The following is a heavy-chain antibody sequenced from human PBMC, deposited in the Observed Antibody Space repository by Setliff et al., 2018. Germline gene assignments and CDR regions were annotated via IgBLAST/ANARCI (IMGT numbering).Heavy chain of an antibody. CDR2: IYYSGST. D-gene: IGHD2-15*01. V-gene: IGHV4-59*01. CDR3: ARQYCSGSYYGLWLDP. J-gene: IGHJ5*02. CDR1: DVSISGYY. Sequence: SETLSLTCTVSDVSISGYYWSWIRQPPGKGLEWIGCIYYSGSTNYNPSLKSRVTISVDTSKNQFSLKVRSVTAADTAVYYCARQYCSGSYYGLWLDPWGQGTLVTVSS.